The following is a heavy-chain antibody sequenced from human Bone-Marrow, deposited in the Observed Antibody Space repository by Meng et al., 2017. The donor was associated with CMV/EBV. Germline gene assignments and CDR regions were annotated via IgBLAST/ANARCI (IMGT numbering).Heavy chain of an antibody. J-gene: IGHJ4*02. CDR1: GFTFSSYS. V-gene: IGHV3-21*01. Sequence: GESLKISCAASGFTFSSYSMNWVRQAPGKGLEWVSSISSSSSYIYYADSVKGRFTISRDNAKNSLYLQMNSLRAEDTAVYYCAREGRTGTFDYWGQGTLVTVSS. CDR2: ISSSSSYI. CDR3: AREGRTGTFDY. D-gene: IGHD1-7*01.